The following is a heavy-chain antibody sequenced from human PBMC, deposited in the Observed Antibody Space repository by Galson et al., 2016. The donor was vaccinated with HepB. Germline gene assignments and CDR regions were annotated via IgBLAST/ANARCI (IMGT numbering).Heavy chain of an antibody. CDR3: VREGYSSAWDDWFFDV. Sequence: SLRLSCAASGFTFSRSDMHWVRQPTGKGLEWVSAIGKTEDTDYADSVKGRFTISRENARNSLYLQMDSLRAGDTAVYYCVREGYSSAWDDWFFDVWGRGTLVTVSS. J-gene: IGHJ2*01. D-gene: IGHD6-19*01. CDR2: IGKTEDT. CDR1: GFTFSRSD. V-gene: IGHV3-13*04.